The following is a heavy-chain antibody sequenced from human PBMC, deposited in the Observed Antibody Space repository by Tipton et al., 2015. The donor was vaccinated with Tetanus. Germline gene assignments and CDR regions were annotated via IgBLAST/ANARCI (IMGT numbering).Heavy chain of an antibody. D-gene: IGHD2/OR15-2a*01. J-gene: IGHJ4*02. Sequence: GLVKPSETLSLTCAVSGVSIRSSTYFWGWIRQPPGKGLEWIGHIFYTGSSHYNPSFESRVTISVDTSKNQFSLRLSSVTAADTAVYYCARAAGFLGLTHDFWGRGTLVSVSS. CDR3: ARAAGFLGLTHDF. V-gene: IGHV4-39*01. CDR1: GVSIRSSTYF. CDR2: IFYTGSS.